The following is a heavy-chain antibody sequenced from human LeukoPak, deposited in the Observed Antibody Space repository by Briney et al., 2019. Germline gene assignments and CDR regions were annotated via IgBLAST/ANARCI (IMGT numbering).Heavy chain of an antibody. CDR1: GGSISSYY. J-gene: IGHJ4*02. CDR2: IYYSGST. CDR3: ARRTGYYDGFDY. Sequence: PSETLSLTCTVSGGSISSYYWSWIRQPPGKGLEWIGYIYYSGSTNYNPYLKSRVTISLDTSKNQFSLKLSSVTAADTAVYYCARRTGYYDGFDYWGQGTLVTVSS. D-gene: IGHD3/OR15-3a*01. V-gene: IGHV4-59*01.